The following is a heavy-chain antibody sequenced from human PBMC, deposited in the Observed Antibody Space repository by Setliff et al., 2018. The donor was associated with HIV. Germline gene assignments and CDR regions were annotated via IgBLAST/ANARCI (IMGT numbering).Heavy chain of an antibody. J-gene: IGHJ4*02. Sequence: SVKVSCKASGGTFSSYAISWVRQAPGQGLERMGGIIPILGPANYAQKSQGRVTITAGEYTTTSYMELRNLRSEDTAIYYCARGLGNFVPDLIGYFDYWGQGTLVTVSS. V-gene: IGHV1-69*13. D-gene: IGHD3-3*02. CDR2: IIPILGPA. CDR3: ARGLGNFVPDLIGYFDY. CDR1: GGTFSSYA.